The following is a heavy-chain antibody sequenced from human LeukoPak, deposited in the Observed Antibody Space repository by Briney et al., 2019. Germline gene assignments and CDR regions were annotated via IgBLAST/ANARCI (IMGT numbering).Heavy chain of an antibody. CDR3: AKDGGTHFDH. D-gene: IGHD1-26*01. CDR1: GFSFSIHD. V-gene: IGHV3-48*01. J-gene: IGHJ4*02. CDR2: ISSSGTTI. Sequence: GGSLRLSCAASGFSFSIHDMTWVRQAPGKGLEWVSYISSSGTTISYAQSVKGRFTITRDNAQNSLTLHMNTLRADDTAVYYCAKDGGTHFDHWGQGTLVTVSS.